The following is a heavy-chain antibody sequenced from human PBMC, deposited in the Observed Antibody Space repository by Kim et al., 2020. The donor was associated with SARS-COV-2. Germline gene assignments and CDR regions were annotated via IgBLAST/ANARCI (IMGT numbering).Heavy chain of an antibody. CDR1: GFTFSVYG. Sequence: GGSLRLSCAASGFTFSVYGMHWVRQAPAKGLEWVAVIKSDGSNKYYADSVMGRFTITRDNSKNMQFLQMNSLRAEDTAVYYCANFESWGQGTLVTVSS. V-gene: IGHV3-33*06. CDR2: IKSDGSNK. CDR3: ANFES. J-gene: IGHJ4*02.